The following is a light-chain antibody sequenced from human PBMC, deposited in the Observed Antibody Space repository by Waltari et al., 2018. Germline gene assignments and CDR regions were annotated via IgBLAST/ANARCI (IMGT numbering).Light chain of an antibody. CDR2: EVD. Sequence: QSALPQPASVSGSPGQSITISCTGTNSDVRGWHRGSWYQQYSGKAPKLIIYEVDKRPSAVSNRFSGSKSGNTASLTISGLQAEDEADYFCCSYRSGSTYVFGTGTTVTVL. J-gene: IGLJ1*01. CDR3: CSYRSGSTYV. V-gene: IGLV2-23*02. CDR1: NSDVRGWHR.